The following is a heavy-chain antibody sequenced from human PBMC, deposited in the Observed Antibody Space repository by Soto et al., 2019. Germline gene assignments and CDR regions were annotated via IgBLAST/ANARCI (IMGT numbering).Heavy chain of an antibody. J-gene: IGHJ6*02. V-gene: IGHV1-2*02. CDR2: INPNSGGT. CDR3: ARSNPHSYYYGMDV. CDR1: GYTFTGYY. Sequence: ASVKVSCKASGYTFTGYYMHWVRQAPGQGLEWMGWINPNSGGTNYAQKFQGRVTMTRDTSISTAYMELSRLRSDDTAVYYCARSNPHSYYYGMDVWGQGTTVTVSS.